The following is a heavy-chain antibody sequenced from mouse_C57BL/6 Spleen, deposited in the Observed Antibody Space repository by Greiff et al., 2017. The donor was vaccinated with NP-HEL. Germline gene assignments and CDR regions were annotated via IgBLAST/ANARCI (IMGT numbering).Heavy chain of an antibody. CDR2: IRNKANGYTT. J-gene: IGHJ3*01. V-gene: IGHV7-3*01. D-gene: IGHD2-5*01. CDR1: GFTFTDYY. CDR3: ARYGYSNSFAY. Sequence: VQLKESGGGLVQPGGSLSLSCAASGFTFTDYYMSWVRQPPGKALEWLGFIRNKANGYTTEYSASVKGRFTISRDNSQSILYLQMNALRAEDSATYYCARYGYSNSFAYWGQGTLVTVSA.